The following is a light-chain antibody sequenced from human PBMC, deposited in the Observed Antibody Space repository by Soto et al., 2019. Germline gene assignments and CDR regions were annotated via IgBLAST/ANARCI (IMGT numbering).Light chain of an antibody. CDR3: QQYGTSPLT. Sequence: EIVLTHSPGTLALSPGERATLSCSASQSVSSSYLAWYQQKPGQAPRLLIYGASSRATGIPDRFSGSGSGTDFTLTINRLEPEDFAVYYCQQYGTSPLTFGGGTKVDIK. CDR2: GAS. CDR1: QSVSSSY. J-gene: IGKJ4*01. V-gene: IGKV3-20*01.